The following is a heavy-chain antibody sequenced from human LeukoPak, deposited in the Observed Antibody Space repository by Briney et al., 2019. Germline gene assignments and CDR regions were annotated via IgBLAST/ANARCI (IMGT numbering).Heavy chain of an antibody. CDR1: GFTFSRYA. Sequence: GGALRLSCAGSGFTFSRYAMHWVRQAPGQGLEWVAVISHDGSNKYYAHSVKGRFTISRDNSKNTLYLQMNSLRAEDTAVYYCARDTYDYGDYGAEYFQHWGQGTLVTVSS. CDR2: ISHDGSNK. D-gene: IGHD4-17*01. CDR3: ARDTYDYGDYGAEYFQH. J-gene: IGHJ1*01. V-gene: IGHV3-30-3*01.